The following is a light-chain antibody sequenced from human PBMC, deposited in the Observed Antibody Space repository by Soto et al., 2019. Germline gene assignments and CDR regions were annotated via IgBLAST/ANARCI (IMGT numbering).Light chain of an antibody. V-gene: IGKV1-39*01. Sequence: DIQMTQSPSSLSASVGDRVTITCRASQSISKYVNWYQHKPGKAPTVLIHAASSLQSGVPSRFSGSGSGTDFFLTISSLQPEDFATYYCQQSYTTPITFGQGTRLEI. CDR1: QSISKY. CDR2: AAS. J-gene: IGKJ5*01. CDR3: QQSYTTPIT.